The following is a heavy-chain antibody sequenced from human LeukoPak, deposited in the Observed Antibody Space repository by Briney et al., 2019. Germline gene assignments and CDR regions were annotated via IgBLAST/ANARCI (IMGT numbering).Heavy chain of an antibody. CDR1: GFTFSSYA. J-gene: IGHJ5*02. V-gene: IGHV3-23*01. CDR3: AKPNEQWLVQNWFDP. CDR2: ISGSGGST. D-gene: IGHD6-19*01. Sequence: GESLRLSCAASGFTFSSYAMSWVRQAPGKGLEWVSAISGSGGSTYYADSVKGRFTISRDNSKNTLYLQMNSLRAEDTAVYYCAKPNEQWLVQNWFDPWGQGTLVTVSS.